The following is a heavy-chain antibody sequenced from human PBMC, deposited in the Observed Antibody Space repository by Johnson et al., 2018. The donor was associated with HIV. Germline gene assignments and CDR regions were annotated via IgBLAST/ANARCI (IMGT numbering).Heavy chain of an antibody. V-gene: IGHV3-30*02. J-gene: IGHJ3*01. CDR1: GFTFSSYG. D-gene: IGHD6-13*01. CDR3: ARARYTSDWYLYDAFDL. CDR2: IRYDGSNK. Sequence: QVQLVESGGGVVQPGGSLRLSCAASGFTFSSYGMHWVRQAPGKGLEWVAFIRYDGSNKYYADSVKGRFTISRDNSKNTLYLQMNSLRAEDMAVYHCARARYTSDWYLYDAFDLWGQGTMVTVSS.